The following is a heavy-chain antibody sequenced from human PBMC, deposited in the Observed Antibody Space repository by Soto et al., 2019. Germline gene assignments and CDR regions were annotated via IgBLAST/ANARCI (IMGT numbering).Heavy chain of an antibody. CDR1: GFTFSSFA. V-gene: IGHV3-23*01. Sequence: EVQLLESGGGLVQPGGSLRLSCAASGFTFSSFAMSWVRQAPGKGLEWVSGITASGDYRYYADSVKGRFTISRDNSKNTLYMQMNSLRVEDTAVFYCAKDYGDFGDPRDYWGQGTLVTVSS. CDR3: AKDYGDFGDPRDY. CDR2: ITASGDYR. D-gene: IGHD4-17*01. J-gene: IGHJ4*02.